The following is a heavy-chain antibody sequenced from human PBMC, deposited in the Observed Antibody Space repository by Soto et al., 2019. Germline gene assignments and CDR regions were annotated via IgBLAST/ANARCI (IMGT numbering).Heavy chain of an antibody. CDR2: ISPDGSST. D-gene: IGHD1-1*01. CDR3: ARDNNWSYDY. V-gene: IGHV3-74*01. Sequence: GGSLRLSCAASGFTFSASWMHWVRQTPGKGLVWVSHISPDGSSTRDADSVQGRFINSRDNARSTLYLQMHSLRAEDTAVYYCARDNNWSYDYWGQGILVTVSS. J-gene: IGHJ4*02. CDR1: GFTFSASW.